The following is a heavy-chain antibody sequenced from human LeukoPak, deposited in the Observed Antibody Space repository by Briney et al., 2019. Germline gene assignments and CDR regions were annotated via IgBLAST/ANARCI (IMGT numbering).Heavy chain of an antibody. V-gene: IGHV3-7*01. D-gene: IGHD3-9*01. Sequence: GGSLRLSCAASGFTFSTYWMSWVRRAPGKGLEWVANINQDGGEKYYVDSVKGRFTISRDNAKSPLYLQMNSLRAEDTAIYYCAGRPSTTIPWGQGTLVTVSS. J-gene: IGHJ4*02. CDR1: GFTFSTYW. CDR3: AGRPSTTIP. CDR2: INQDGGEK.